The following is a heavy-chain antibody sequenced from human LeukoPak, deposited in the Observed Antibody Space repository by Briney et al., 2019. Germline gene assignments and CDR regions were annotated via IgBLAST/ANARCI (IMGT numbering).Heavy chain of an antibody. CDR2: ISGSGGST. D-gene: IGHD3-3*01. J-gene: IGHJ4*02. Sequence: PGGSLRLSCAASGFTFSSYAMSWVRPAPGKGLEWVSAISGSGGSTYYADSVKGRFTISRDNSKNTLYLQMNSLRAEDTAVYYCANTFHEGFNYDFWSGLYYFDYWGQGTLVTVSS. V-gene: IGHV3-23*01. CDR3: ANTFHEGFNYDFWSGLYYFDY. CDR1: GFTFSSYA.